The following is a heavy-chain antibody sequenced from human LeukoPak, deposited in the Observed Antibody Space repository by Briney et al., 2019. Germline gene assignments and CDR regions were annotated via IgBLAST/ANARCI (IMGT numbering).Heavy chain of an antibody. CDR1: GYTFSDYY. Sequence: AAVRVSCKASGYTFSDYYMHWVRQAPGQGLEWVGWINPNSGVTNYARKFQGRVTMTRDTSISTAYMELSRVTSDDTAVYYCARQYDTVFAYWGQGTLVIVSS. V-gene: IGHV1-2*02. CDR3: ARQYDTVFAY. CDR2: INPNSGVT. D-gene: IGHD3-22*01. J-gene: IGHJ4*02.